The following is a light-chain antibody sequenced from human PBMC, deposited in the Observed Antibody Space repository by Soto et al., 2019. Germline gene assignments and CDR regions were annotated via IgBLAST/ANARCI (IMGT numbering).Light chain of an antibody. Sequence: QSALTQPASVSGSPGQSITISCTGTSSDVGGYKYVSWYLQHPGKAPKLMIYEVSNRPSGVSNRFSGSKSGNTASLTISGLQAEDEADDYCSSCTSASTRVFGGGTKVTVL. CDR3: SSCTSASTRV. CDR1: SSDVGGYKY. V-gene: IGLV2-14*01. J-gene: IGLJ3*02. CDR2: EVS.